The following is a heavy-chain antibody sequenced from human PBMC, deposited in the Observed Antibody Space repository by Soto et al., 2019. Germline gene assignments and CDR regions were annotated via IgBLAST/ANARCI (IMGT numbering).Heavy chain of an antibody. CDR1: GGTFSSYA. Sequence: ASVKVSCKASGGTFSSYAISWVRQAPGQGLEWMGGIIPIFGTANYAQKFQGRVTITADEPTSTAYMELSSLRSEDTAVYYCARGRRKELEWLLPHYYYYGMDVWGQGTTVTVSS. CDR3: ARGRRKELEWLLPHYYYYGMDV. J-gene: IGHJ6*02. D-gene: IGHD3-3*01. CDR2: IIPIFGTA. V-gene: IGHV1-69*13.